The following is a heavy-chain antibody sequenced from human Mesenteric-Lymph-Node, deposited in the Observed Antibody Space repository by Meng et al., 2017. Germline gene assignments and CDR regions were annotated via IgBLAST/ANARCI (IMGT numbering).Heavy chain of an antibody. V-gene: IGHV1-2*02. D-gene: IGHD2-2*01. CDR2: INPNTDAT. J-gene: IGHJ4*02. CDR3: ARDGDIVVVPAASKFDY. Sequence: ASVKVSCKASGYTFTDFYMFWVRQAPGQGLEWMGWINPNTDATTYAQKFQGRVTMTRDTSISTAYLELNRLGSDDTAVYYCARDGDIVVVPAASKFDYWGQGTLVTVSS. CDR1: GYTFTDFY.